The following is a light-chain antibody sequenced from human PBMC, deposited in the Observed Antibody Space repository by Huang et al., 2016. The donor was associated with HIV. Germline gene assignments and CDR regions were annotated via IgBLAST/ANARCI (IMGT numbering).Light chain of an antibody. CDR3: MQSLQIQYT. V-gene: IGKV2-28*01. J-gene: IGKJ3*01. CDR1: QSLLHDNGHNY. Sequence: TVMTQSPLYLPVTPGQPAFISCRSNQSLLHDNGHNYLDWYFQKPGQSPQLLIYLRSSRASGVPDRFSAGGFGTDFTLIINKVETEDVGIYFCMQSLQIQYTFGPGTRVDL. CDR2: LRS.